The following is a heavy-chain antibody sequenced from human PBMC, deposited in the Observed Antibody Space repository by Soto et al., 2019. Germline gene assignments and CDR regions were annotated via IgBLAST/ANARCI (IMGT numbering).Heavy chain of an antibody. Sequence: GASVKVSCKVSGYTLTELSMHWVRQAPGKGLEWMGGFDPEDGETIYAQKFQGRVTMTEDTSTDTAYMELSSLRPEDTAVYYCATLSFQFDYFDYWGQGTLVTVSS. D-gene: IGHD3-16*01. V-gene: IGHV1-24*01. CDR2: FDPEDGET. J-gene: IGHJ4*02. CDR1: GYTLTELS. CDR3: ATLSFQFDYFDY.